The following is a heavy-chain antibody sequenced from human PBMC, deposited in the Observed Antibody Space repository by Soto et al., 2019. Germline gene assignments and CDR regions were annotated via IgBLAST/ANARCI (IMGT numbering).Heavy chain of an antibody. J-gene: IGHJ4*02. CDR1: GYTFTSYA. Sequence: QVQLVQSGAEVKKPGASVKVSCKASGYTFTSYAMHWVRQAPGQRLEWMGWINAGNGNTKYSQKFQGRVTITRDTSASTDYMELSSLRSEDRAVYYCAREGGSSTSRCYDYWGQGTLVTVSS. CDR3: AREGGSSTSRCYDY. CDR2: INAGNGNT. D-gene: IGHD2-2*01. V-gene: IGHV1-3*01.